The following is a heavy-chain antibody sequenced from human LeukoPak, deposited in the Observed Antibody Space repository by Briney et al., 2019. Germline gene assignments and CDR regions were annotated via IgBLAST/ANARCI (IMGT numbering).Heavy chain of an antibody. CDR3: ATDKFPAGDYYGSGSYVRWFDP. D-gene: IGHD3-10*01. J-gene: IGHJ5*02. Sequence: GASVKVSCKVSGYTLTELSMHWVRQAPGKGLEWMGGFDPEDGETIYAQKLQGRVTMTEDTSTDTAYMEVRSLRSEDTAVYYCATDKFPAGDYYGSGSYVRWFDPWGQGTLVTASS. CDR1: GYTLTELS. V-gene: IGHV1-24*01. CDR2: FDPEDGET.